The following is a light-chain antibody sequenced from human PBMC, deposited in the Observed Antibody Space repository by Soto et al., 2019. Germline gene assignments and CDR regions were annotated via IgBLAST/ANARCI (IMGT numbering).Light chain of an antibody. CDR3: QSYDSSLSAL. Sequence: QSVLTQPPSVSGAPGQRVTISCTGSSSNIGAGYDVHWYQLLPGTAPKLLIYGNSNRPSGVPDRFSGSKSGTSASLAITGLQAEDEADYYCQSYDSSLSALFGGGTKVTVL. CDR1: SSNIGAGYD. V-gene: IGLV1-40*01. J-gene: IGLJ3*02. CDR2: GNS.